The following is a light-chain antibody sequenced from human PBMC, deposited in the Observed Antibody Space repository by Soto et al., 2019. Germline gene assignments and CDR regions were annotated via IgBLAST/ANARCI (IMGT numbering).Light chain of an antibody. Sequence: DIQMTQSPSSLSASVGDRVTITCRASQGISTYLVWYQQKPGTVPKLLIFAASTLQSGVPSRFSGSGSGTDFPLTISILQPEDVANYYCQNYNGTPWTFGQGTKVEIK. CDR1: QGISTY. CDR2: AAS. J-gene: IGKJ1*01. CDR3: QNYNGTPWT. V-gene: IGKV1-27*01.